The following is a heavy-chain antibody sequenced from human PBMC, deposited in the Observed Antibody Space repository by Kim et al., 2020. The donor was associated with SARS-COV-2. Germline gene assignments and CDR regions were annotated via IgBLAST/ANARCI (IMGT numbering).Heavy chain of an antibody. Sequence: PSLKSRVTISVDTSKNQFSLKLSSVTAADTAVYYCARTYYYGSGSTHFDYWGQGTLVTVSS. J-gene: IGHJ4*02. V-gene: IGHV4-34*01. D-gene: IGHD3-10*01. CDR3: ARTYYYGSGSTHFDY.